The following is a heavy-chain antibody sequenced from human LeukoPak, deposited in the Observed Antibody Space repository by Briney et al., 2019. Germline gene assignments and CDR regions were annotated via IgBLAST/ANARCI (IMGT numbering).Heavy chain of an antibody. CDR2: IYYSEST. J-gene: IGHJ4*02. CDR1: GGSISSYY. D-gene: IGHD3-16*01. CDR3: ARFPFTGDLDY. Sequence: PSGTLSLTCTVSGGSISSYYWSWIRQPPGKGLEWIGYIYYSESTNYNPSLKSRVTISVDTSKNQFSLKLSSVTAADTAVYYCARFPFTGDLDYWGQGTLVTVSS. V-gene: IGHV4-59*01.